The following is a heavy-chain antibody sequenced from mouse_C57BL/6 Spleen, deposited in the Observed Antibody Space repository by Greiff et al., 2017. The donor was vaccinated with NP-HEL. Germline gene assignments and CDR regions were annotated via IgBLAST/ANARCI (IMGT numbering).Heavy chain of an antibody. Sequence: EVKLMESGEGLVKPGGSLKLSCAASGFTFRSYAMSWVRQTPEKRLEWVAYISSGGDYIYYADTVKGRFTISRDNARNTLYLQMSSLKSEDTAMYYCTRDRAGTDYFDYWGQGTTLTVSS. J-gene: IGHJ2*01. CDR2: ISSGGDYI. CDR3: TRDRAGTDYFDY. CDR1: GFTFRSYA. V-gene: IGHV5-9-1*02. D-gene: IGHD3-1*01.